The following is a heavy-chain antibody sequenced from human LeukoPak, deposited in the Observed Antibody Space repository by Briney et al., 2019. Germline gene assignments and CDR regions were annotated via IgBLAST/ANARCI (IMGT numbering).Heavy chain of an antibody. CDR1: GYTFSIYG. J-gene: IGHJ4*02. CDR2: ISAYNGNT. V-gene: IGHV1-18*01. CDR3: ARGGYSCGYMGYFDF. D-gene: IGHD5-18*01. Sequence: ASVKVSCKASGYTFSIYGFSWVRQAPGQGLEWMGWISAYNGNTNYAQKLQGRVTMTTDTFTSTAYMELRSLRSDDTAVYYCARGGYSCGYMGYFDFWGQGTLVSVSS.